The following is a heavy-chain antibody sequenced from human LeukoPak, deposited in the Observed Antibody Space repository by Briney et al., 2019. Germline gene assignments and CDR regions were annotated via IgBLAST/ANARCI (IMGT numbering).Heavy chain of an antibody. V-gene: IGHV3-30*03. CDR2: ISYDGSNK. CDR1: GFTFSSYG. D-gene: IGHD5-18*01. CDR3: ARVGPVDTAMVTPFSLGMDV. Sequence: GGSLRLSCAASGFTFSSYGMHWVRQAPGKGLEWVAVISYDGSNKYYADSVKGRFTISRDNSKNTLYLQMNSLRAEDTAVYYCARVGPVDTAMVTPFSLGMDVWGQGTTVTVSS. J-gene: IGHJ6*02.